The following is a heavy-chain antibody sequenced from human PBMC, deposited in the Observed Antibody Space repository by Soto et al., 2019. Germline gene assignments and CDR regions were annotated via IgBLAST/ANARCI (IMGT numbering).Heavy chain of an antibody. CDR1: GYTFTSYA. J-gene: IGHJ6*03. Sequence: GASVKVSCKASGYTFTSYAMHWVRQAPGQRLEWMGWINAGNGNTKYSQKFQGRVTITRDTSASTAYMELSSLRSEDTAVYYCARDQGKFLLGGYDLSYYMDVWGKGTTVTVSS. D-gene: IGHD5-12*01. CDR2: INAGNGNT. V-gene: IGHV1-3*01. CDR3: ARDQGKFLLGGYDLSYYMDV.